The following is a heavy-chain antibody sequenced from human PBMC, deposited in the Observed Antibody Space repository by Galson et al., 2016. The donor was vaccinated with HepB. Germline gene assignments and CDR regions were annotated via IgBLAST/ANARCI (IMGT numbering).Heavy chain of an antibody. J-gene: IGHJ4*02. V-gene: IGHV3-33*01. CDR1: GFTFTDYA. Sequence: SLRLSCATSGFTFTDYAVHWVRQAPGKGLEWVAVIWYDGTKKYYGDSVKGRSTISRDNSENTVYLQMDGLTAEDTAVYYCVRDGRPVSSTLFDYWGQGTLVSVSS. CDR2: IWYDGTKK. CDR3: VRDGRPVSSTLFDY.